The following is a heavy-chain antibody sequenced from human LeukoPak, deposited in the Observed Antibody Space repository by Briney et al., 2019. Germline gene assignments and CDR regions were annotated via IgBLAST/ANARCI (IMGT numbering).Heavy chain of an antibody. V-gene: IGHV3-9*01. D-gene: IGHD3-9*01. J-gene: IGHJ4*02. Sequence: PGRSLRLSCAASGFTFDDYAMHWVRQAPGKGLEWVSGISWNSGSIGYADSVKGRFTISRDNAKNSLYLQMNSLRAEDTALYYCAKDIRIKRYFDWLSPNFDYWGQGTLVTVSS. CDR2: ISWNSGSI. CDR1: GFTFDDYA. CDR3: AKDIRIKRYFDWLSPNFDY.